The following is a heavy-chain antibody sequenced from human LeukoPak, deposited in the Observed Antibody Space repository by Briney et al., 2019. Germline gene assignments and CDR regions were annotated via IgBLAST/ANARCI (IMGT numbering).Heavy chain of an antibody. CDR2: MNPNSGNT. CDR3: VRGRGYSYGLYRSEIDY. Sequence: GASVKVSCKASGYTFTSYDINWVRQATGQGLEWMGWMNPNSGNTGYAQKFQGRVTMTRNTSISTAYMELSSLRSEDTAVYYCVRGRGYSYGLYRSEIDYWGQGTLVTVSS. D-gene: IGHD5-18*01. J-gene: IGHJ4*02. CDR1: GYTFTSYD. V-gene: IGHV1-8*01.